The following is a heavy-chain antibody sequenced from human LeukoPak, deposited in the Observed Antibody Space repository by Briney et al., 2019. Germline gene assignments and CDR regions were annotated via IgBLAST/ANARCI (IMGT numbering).Heavy chain of an antibody. CDR3: AKGPGSGWYRGYFQH. V-gene: IGHV3-23*01. CDR1: GFTFSSYA. CDR2: ISGSGVSP. J-gene: IGHJ1*01. Sequence: SGGSLRLSCVASGFTFSSYAMSWVRQAPGKGLEWVSAISGSGVSPYSADSVKGRFTIFRDNSKNTLYLEMNSLRSEDTAVYYCAKGPGSGWYRGYFQHWGQGTLVTVSS. D-gene: IGHD6-13*01.